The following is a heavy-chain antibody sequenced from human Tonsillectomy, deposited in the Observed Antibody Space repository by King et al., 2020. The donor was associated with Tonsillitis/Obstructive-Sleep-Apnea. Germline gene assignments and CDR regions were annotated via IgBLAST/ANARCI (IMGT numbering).Heavy chain of an antibody. J-gene: IGHJ4*02. CDR1: GFTFSNAW. CDR3: TTEYFDILTGYYTHY. D-gene: IGHD3-9*01. Sequence: VKLVESGGGLVKPGGSLRLSCAASGFTFSNAWMSWVRQAPGKGLEWVGRIKSKTDGGTTDYAAPVKGRFTISRDDSKNTLYLQMNSLKTEDTAVYYCTTEYFDILTGYYTHYWGQGTLVTVSS. V-gene: IGHV3-15*01. CDR2: IKSKTDGGTT.